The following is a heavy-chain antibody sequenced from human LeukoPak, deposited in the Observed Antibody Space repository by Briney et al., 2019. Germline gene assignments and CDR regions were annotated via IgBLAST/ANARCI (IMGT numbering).Heavy chain of an antibody. Sequence: PSETLSLTCTVSGGSISSYYWSWIRQPPGKGLEWIGEINHSGSTNYNPSLKSRVTISVDTSKNQFSLKLSSVTAADTAVYYCARGGRRSIVVVVAATNPRSRYYYGMDVWGQGTTVTVSS. CDR2: INHSGST. V-gene: IGHV4-34*01. D-gene: IGHD2-15*01. CDR3: ARGGRRSIVVVVAATNPRSRYYYGMDV. J-gene: IGHJ6*02. CDR1: GGSISSYY.